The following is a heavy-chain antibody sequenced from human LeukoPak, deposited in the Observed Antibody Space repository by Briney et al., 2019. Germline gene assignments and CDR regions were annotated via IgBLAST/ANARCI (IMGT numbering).Heavy chain of an antibody. CDR2: IYHSGTT. V-gene: IGHV4-4*02. CDR1: GGSISSIDW. D-gene: IGHD3-16*01. CDR3: ARDPGGGYKDDALDI. Sequence: NTSGTLSLTCTVSGGSISSIDWWTWVRQPPGKGLEWIGQIYHSGTTNYSPSLKSRVTISVDKSKNQFSLNLNSVTAADTAVYYCARDPGGGYKDDALDIWGQGTMVTVSS. J-gene: IGHJ3*02.